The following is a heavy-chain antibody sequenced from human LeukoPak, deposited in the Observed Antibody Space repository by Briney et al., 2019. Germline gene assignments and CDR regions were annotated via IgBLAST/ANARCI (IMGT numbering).Heavy chain of an antibody. Sequence: WIRQPPGKGLEWVSGISWNSGSIGYADSVKGRFTISRDNAKNSLYLQMNSLRTEDTALYYCAKDIGEGMAIVGGDYWGQGTLVTVSS. J-gene: IGHJ4*02. CDR2: ISWNSGSI. CDR3: AKDIGEGMAIVGGDY. D-gene: IGHD2-2*03. V-gene: IGHV3-9*01.